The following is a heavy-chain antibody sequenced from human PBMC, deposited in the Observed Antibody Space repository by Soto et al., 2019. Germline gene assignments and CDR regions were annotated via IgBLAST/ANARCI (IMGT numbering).Heavy chain of an antibody. CDR2: MNPNSGNT. Sequence: ASVKVSCKASGYTFTSYDINWVRQATGQGLEWMGWMNPNSGNTGYAQKFQGRVTMTRNTSISTAYMELSSLRSEDTAVYYCARVNMVRGVRYGMDVWGQGTTVTVSS. V-gene: IGHV1-8*01. J-gene: IGHJ6*02. CDR1: GYTFTSYD. CDR3: ARVNMVRGVRYGMDV. D-gene: IGHD3-10*01.